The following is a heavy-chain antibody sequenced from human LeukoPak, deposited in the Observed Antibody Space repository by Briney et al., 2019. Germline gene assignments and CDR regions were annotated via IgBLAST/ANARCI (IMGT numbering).Heavy chain of an antibody. D-gene: IGHD3-10*01. V-gene: IGHV4-59*01. CDR2: IHYSGST. CDR3: ARARHGSGSAHSFDP. J-gene: IGHJ5*02. CDR1: GGSISSYY. Sequence: TTSETLSLTCTVSGGSISSYYWSWIRQPPGKGLEWIAYIHYSGSTNYNPSLKSRVTISVDTSKNQFSLKLNSVTAADTAVYYCARARHGSGSAHSFDPWGQGTLVTVSS.